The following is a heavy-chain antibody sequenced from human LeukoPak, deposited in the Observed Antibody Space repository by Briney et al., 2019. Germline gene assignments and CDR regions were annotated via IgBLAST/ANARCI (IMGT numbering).Heavy chain of an antibody. CDR2: IIPIFGTA. CDR3: ARDGVGQQGYYYMDV. J-gene: IGHJ6*03. CDR1: GYTFTSYA. V-gene: IGHV1-69*13. Sequence: SVKVSCKASGYTFTSYAVNWVRQAPGQGLEWMGWIIPIFGTANYAQKFQGRVTITADESTSTAYIELSSLRSEDTAVYYCARDGVGQQGYYYMDVWGKGTTVTVSS. D-gene: IGHD1/OR15-1a*01.